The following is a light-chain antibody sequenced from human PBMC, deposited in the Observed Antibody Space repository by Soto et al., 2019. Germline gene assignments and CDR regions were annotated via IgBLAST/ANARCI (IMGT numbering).Light chain of an antibody. CDR1: QSVNSNY. J-gene: IGKJ1*01. CDR2: GAS. CDR3: QQYDSSPRT. V-gene: IGKV3-20*01. Sequence: EIVLTQSPGTLSLSPGERATLSCRASQSVNSNYLAWYQQKPGQGPRLLMYGASSRATGIPDRFTGSGSATDFTLTISRPEPEDFAVYYCQQYDSSPRTFGQGTKVEIK.